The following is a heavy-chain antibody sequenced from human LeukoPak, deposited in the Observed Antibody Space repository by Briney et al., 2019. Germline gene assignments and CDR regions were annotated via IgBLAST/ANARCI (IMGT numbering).Heavy chain of an antibody. CDR2: IIPIFGTA. Sequence: ASVKVSCKASGGTFGSYVISWVRQAPGQGLEWMGGIIPIFGTAHYAQKFQGRLTITADESTSTVCMEMSSLRSEDTAMYYCAKEGDTALVTGYFDLWGRGTLVTVSS. CDR3: AKEGDTALVTGYFDL. J-gene: IGHJ2*01. D-gene: IGHD5-18*01. V-gene: IGHV1-69*01. CDR1: GGTFGSYV.